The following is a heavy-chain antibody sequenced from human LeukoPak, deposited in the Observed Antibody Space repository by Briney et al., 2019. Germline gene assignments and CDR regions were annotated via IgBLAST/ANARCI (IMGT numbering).Heavy chain of an antibody. CDR2: FDPEYGET. V-gene: IGHV1-24*01. Sequence: GASVKVSCKVSGYTLNELSIHWVRQAAGKGLEWMGGFDPEYGETVYAQKFQGGVTMAEDTSTDTAYMELSSMISEDTAVYYGAPLDFWVPSTWGQGTLVTVSS. CDR1: GYTLNELS. D-gene: IGHD3-3*01. CDR3: APLDFWVPST. J-gene: IGHJ5*02.